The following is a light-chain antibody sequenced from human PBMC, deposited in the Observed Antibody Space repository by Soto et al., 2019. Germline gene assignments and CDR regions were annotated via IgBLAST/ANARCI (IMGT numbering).Light chain of an antibody. CDR1: QSISSN. CDR2: GAS. J-gene: IGKJ1*01. V-gene: IGKV3-15*01. CDR3: HQYENSPQT. Sequence: EIVMTQSPATLSVSXGERATLSCRASQSISSNLAWYQQKPGQAPRLLIYGASTRATGIPARFSGSGSGTEFTLTISSLHPEDFALYYCHQYENSPQTFGQGTKVDI.